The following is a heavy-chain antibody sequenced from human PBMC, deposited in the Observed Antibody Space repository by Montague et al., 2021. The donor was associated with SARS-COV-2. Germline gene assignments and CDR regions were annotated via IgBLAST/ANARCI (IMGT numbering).Heavy chain of an antibody. Sequence: SLRLSCTASGFTFSSYVMHWVRQAPGKGLQWVAVIRYDGTGKLYGDSVKGRTTISRDNSKNTLYLQMNKLRAEDTAVYYCARVMKQWVVPGGDAFDVWGQGAMVTVSS. D-gene: IGHD6-19*01. V-gene: IGHV3-33*08. J-gene: IGHJ3*01. CDR1: GFTFSSYV. CDR3: ARVMKQWVVPGGDAFDV. CDR2: IRYDGTGK.